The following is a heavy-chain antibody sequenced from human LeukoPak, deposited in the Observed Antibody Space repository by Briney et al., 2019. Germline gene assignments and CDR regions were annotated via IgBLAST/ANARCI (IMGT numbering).Heavy chain of an antibody. CDR2: IYTSGST. CDR1: GGSISSGSYY. Sequence: SETLSLTCTVSGGSISSGSYYWSWIRQPAGKGLEWIGRIYTSGSTNYNPSLKSRVTISVDKSKNQFSLKLSSVTAADTAVYYCARGIIMGATTPHDALDIWGQGTMVTVSS. D-gene: IGHD1-26*01. J-gene: IGHJ3*02. CDR3: ARGIIMGATTPHDALDI. V-gene: IGHV4-61*02.